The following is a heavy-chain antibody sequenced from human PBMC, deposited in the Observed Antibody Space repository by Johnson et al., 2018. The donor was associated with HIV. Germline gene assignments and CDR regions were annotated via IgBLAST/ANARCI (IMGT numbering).Heavy chain of an antibody. CDR1: GFTFDDYA. J-gene: IGHJ3*02. CDR3: AKDGHSSGWEGGAFDI. V-gene: IGHV3-43D*03. Sequence: EVQLVESGGVVVQPGGSLRLSCAASGFTFDDYAMHWVRQAPGKGLEWVSLISWDGGSTYYADSVKGRFTISRDNSKNSLYLQMNSLRAEDTALYYCAKDGHSSGWEGGAFDIWDQGTMVTVSS. CDR2: ISWDGGST. D-gene: IGHD6-19*01.